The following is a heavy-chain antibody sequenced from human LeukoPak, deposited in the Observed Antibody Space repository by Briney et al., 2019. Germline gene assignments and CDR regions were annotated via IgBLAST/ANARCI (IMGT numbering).Heavy chain of an antibody. Sequence: ASVKVSCKASGGTFSSYAISWVRQAPGQGLEWMGGIIPIFGTANYAQKFQGRVTITADESTSTAYMELSSLRSEDTAVYYCAREQRGRMLAFDPWGQGTLVTVSS. J-gene: IGHJ5*02. CDR2: IIPIFGTA. D-gene: IGHD2-8*01. CDR3: AREQRGRMLAFDP. CDR1: GGTFSSYA. V-gene: IGHV1-69*13.